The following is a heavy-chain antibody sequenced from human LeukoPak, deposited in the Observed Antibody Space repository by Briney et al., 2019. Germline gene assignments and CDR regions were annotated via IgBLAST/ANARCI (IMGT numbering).Heavy chain of an antibody. CDR1: GGSISSYY. Sequence: SETLSLTCTVSGGSISSYYWSWIRQPPGKGLEWIGYIYYSGSTNYNPSLKSRVTISVDTSKNQFSLKLSSVTAADMAVYYCARSARYGDYVWAYWGQGTLVTVSS. J-gene: IGHJ4*02. CDR3: ARSARYGDYVWAY. CDR2: IYYSGST. D-gene: IGHD4-17*01. V-gene: IGHV4-59*08.